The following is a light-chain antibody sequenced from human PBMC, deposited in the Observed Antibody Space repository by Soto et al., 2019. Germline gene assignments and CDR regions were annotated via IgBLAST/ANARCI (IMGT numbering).Light chain of an antibody. CDR3: QQHNTWPIT. J-gene: IGKJ5*01. V-gene: IGKV4-1*01. CDR1: DSVLYGSNNRNY. CDR2: WAS. Sequence: DIVMTQSPDSLAVSLGERATINCKSNDSVLYGSNNRNYLAWYQQKPGQPPKLLIHWASTRESVVPDRFSGGGSGTDFTLTISNLQAEDVAVYFCQQHNTWPITFGQGTRLEMK.